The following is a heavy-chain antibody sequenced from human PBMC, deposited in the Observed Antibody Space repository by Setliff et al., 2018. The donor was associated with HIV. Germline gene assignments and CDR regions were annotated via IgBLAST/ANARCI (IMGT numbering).Heavy chain of an antibody. V-gene: IGHV4-59*01. J-gene: IGHJ4*02. D-gene: IGHD7-27*01. CDR3: ARVGPGDGYYFDY. CDR1: GGSISSYY. Sequence: ETLSLTCTVSGGSISSYYWSWIRQPPGKGLEWIGYIYYSGSTNYNPSLKSRVTISVDTSKNQFSLKLSSVTAADTAVYYCARVGPGDGYYFDYWGQGTLVTVSS. CDR2: IYYSGST.